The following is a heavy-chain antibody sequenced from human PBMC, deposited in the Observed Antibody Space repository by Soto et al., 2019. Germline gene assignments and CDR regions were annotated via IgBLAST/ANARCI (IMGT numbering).Heavy chain of an antibody. J-gene: IGHJ4*02. D-gene: IGHD2-15*01. CDR1: GYTFTSYY. CDR3: ARLTFTRLLHKVFDY. Sequence: QVQLVQSGAEVKKPGASVKVSCKASGYTFTSYYMHWVRQAPGQGLEWMGIINPSGGSTSYAQKFQGRVTMTRDTYTSTVYMELSSLRSEDTAVYYCARLTFTRLLHKVFDYWGQGTLVTVSS. V-gene: IGHV1-46*01. CDR2: INPSGGST.